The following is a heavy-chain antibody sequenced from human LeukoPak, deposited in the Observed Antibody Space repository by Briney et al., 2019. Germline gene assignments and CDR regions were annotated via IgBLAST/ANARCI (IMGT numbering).Heavy chain of an antibody. V-gene: IGHV4-34*01. J-gene: IGHJ3*02. CDR2: INHSGSI. CDR3: ARGPDIVVVPAAISCAFDI. CDR1: GASFSYDY. D-gene: IGHD2-2*01. Sequence: PSETLSLTCAVYGASFSYDYWSWIRQAPGKGLEWIGEINHSGSITYNPSLKSRVTISAEKSKSQFSLRLTSVTAADTAVYYCARGPDIVVVPAAISCAFDIWGQGTMVTVSS.